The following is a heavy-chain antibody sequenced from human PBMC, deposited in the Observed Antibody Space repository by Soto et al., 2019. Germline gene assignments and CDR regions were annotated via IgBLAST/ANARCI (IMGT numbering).Heavy chain of an antibody. CDR1: GFTFSSYG. CDR2: IWYDGSNK. V-gene: IGHV3-33*01. D-gene: IGHD2-8*01. CDR3: ARARRIVGYCTYTKCDFDY. Sequence: GGSLRLSCAASGFTFSSYGMHWVRQAPGKGLEWVAVIWYDGSNKYYADSVKGRFTISRDNSKNTLYLQMNSLRAEDTAVYYCARARRIVGYCTYTKCDFDYWGQGTLVTVSS. J-gene: IGHJ4*02.